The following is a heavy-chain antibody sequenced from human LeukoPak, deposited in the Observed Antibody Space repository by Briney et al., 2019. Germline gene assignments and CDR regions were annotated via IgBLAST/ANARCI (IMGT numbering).Heavy chain of an antibody. V-gene: IGHV3-73*01. Sequence: GGSLKLSCAASGFTFSGSAIHWVRQSSGKGLEWVGQIDKKDKGYATATAYAASVKGRFTIPRDDSINTAYLQMKSLKTEDTALYYCTRDSGTYNWFDPWGQGTLVTVSS. CDR1: GFTFSGSA. CDR2: IDKKDKGYATAT. CDR3: TRDSGTYNWFDP. J-gene: IGHJ5*02. D-gene: IGHD1-26*01.